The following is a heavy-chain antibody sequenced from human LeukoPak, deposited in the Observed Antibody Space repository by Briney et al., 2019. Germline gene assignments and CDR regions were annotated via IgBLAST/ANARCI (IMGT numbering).Heavy chain of an antibody. J-gene: IGHJ4*02. D-gene: IGHD3-10*01. V-gene: IGHV3-23*01. Sequence: PGGSLRLSCAASGFTFSSYAMSWVRQAPGKGLEWVSAIRGSGGSTYYADSVKGRFTISRDNSKNTLYLQMNSLRAEDTAVYYCAKAAHPDTYYYGSGSPHFDYWGQGTLVTVSS. CDR3: AKAAHPDTYYYGSGSPHFDY. CDR2: IRGSGGST. CDR1: GFTFSSYA.